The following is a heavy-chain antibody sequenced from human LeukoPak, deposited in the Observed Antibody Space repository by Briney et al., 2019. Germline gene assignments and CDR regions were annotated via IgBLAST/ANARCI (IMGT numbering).Heavy chain of an antibody. CDR3: ARGSLIVVGDFDY. CDR2: ISANNGNTKYNT. Sequence: ASVKVSCKASGYTFTSYGISWVRQAPGQGLEWMGWISANNGNTKYNTKYAQNLQGRVTMTTDISTSTAYMELRTLRSDDTAVYYCARGSLIVVGDFDYWGQGTLVTVSS. V-gene: IGHV1-18*01. CDR1: GYTFTSYG. D-gene: IGHD3-22*01. J-gene: IGHJ4*02.